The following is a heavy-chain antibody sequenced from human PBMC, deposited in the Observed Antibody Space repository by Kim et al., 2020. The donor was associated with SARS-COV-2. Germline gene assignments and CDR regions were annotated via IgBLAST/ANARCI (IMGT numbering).Heavy chain of an antibody. CDR1: GGSFSGYY. CDR2: INHSGST. J-gene: IGHJ3*02. CDR3: ARGPRRDFWSGYFLSNAFDI. Sequence: SETLSLTCAVYGGSFSGYYWSWIRQPPGKGLEWIGEINHSGSTNYNPSLKSRVTISVDTSKNQFSLKLSSVTAADTAVYYCARGPRRDFWSGYFLSNAFDIWGQGTMVTVSS. V-gene: IGHV4-34*01. D-gene: IGHD3-3*01.